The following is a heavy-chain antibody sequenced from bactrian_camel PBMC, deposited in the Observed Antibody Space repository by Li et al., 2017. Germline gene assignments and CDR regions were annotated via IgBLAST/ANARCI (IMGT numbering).Heavy chain of an antibody. J-gene: IGHJ4*01. V-gene: IGHV3-2*01. CDR1: GFTFSSYY. D-gene: IGHD6*01. Sequence: VQLVESGGGLVQPGGSLRLSCAASGFTFSSYYISWVRQTPGKGLEWVSSIYSDGINTEFADSVKGRFTISRDNADNTVSLQLNSLKTEDAAMYYCASNGGYGSEWSAFSYWGQGTQVTVS. CDR3: ASNGGYGSEWSAFSY. CDR2: IYSDGINT.